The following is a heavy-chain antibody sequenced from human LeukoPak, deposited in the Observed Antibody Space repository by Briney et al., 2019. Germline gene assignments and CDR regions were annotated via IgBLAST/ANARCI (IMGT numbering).Heavy chain of an antibody. CDR1: GGSISSSSYY. J-gene: IGHJ3*02. CDR3: AGGYYDSSGYAFDI. Sequence: SETLSLTCTVSGGSISSSSYYWGWIRQPAGKGLEWIGRIYTSGSTNYNPSLKSRVTMSVDTSKNQFSLKLSSVTAADTAVYYCAGGYYDSSGYAFDIWGQGTMVTVSS. D-gene: IGHD3-22*01. V-gene: IGHV4-61*02. CDR2: IYTSGST.